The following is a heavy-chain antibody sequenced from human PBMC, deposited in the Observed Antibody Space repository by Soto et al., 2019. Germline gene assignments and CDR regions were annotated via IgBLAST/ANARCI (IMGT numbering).Heavy chain of an antibody. CDR3: VKSGANYNLLDY. J-gene: IGHJ4*02. Sequence: GVSLRLYCAASGFPLSDHYVSLIRQAPGKGLEWIGYSSNSGSFTRYADSGKGRFSISRDNAKSSLYLQISSLRGDDTATHYCVKSGANYNLLDYWGQGTTVTGSS. CDR1: GFPLSDHY. D-gene: IGHD1-7*01. V-gene: IGHV3-11*06. CDR2: SSNSGSFT.